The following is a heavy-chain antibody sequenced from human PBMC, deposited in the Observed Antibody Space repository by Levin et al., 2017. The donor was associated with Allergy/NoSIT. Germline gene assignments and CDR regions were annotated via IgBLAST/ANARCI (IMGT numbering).Heavy chain of an antibody. CDR3: AKDIETTADTGPFDS. V-gene: IGHV3-9*01. D-gene: IGHD6-13*01. CDR2: ISWNSTGR. CDR1: GFTFDDYA. Sequence: SCAVSGFTFDDYAMHWVRLAPGKGLEWVSGISWNSTGRGYADSVKGRFTISRDNAKNSLYLQMNSLRPEDTALYYCAKDIETTADTGPFDSWGQGTLVTVSS. J-gene: IGHJ4*02.